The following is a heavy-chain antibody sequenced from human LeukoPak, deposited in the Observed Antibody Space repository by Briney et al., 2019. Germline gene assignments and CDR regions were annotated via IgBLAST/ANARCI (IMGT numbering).Heavy chain of an antibody. CDR1: GFTFSSYE. V-gene: IGHV3-48*03. D-gene: IGHD3-3*01. Sequence: GGSLRLSCAASGFTFSSYEMNWVRQAPGKGLEWVSYISSSGSTIYYADSVKGRFTISRDNAKNSLYLQMNSLKAEDTAVYYCARVTRYGLRFLEWLYADYWGQGTLVTVSS. J-gene: IGHJ4*02. CDR2: ISSSGSTI. CDR3: ARVTRYGLRFLEWLYADY.